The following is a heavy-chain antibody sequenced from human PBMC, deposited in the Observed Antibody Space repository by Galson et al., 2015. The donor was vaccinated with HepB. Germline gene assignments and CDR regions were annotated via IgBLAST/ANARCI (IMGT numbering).Heavy chain of an antibody. Sequence: SVKVSCKASGYAFTNYAMNWVRQAPGHGLEWMGWINTNTGNPTYAQGFTGRFVFSLDTSVSTAYLQIISLKAGDTAVYYCARDGEVGTYYDMDVWGQGTTVTVSS. CDR2: INTNTGNP. D-gene: IGHD1-26*01. J-gene: IGHJ6*02. V-gene: IGHV7-4-1*02. CDR1: GYAFTNYA. CDR3: ARDGEVGTYYDMDV.